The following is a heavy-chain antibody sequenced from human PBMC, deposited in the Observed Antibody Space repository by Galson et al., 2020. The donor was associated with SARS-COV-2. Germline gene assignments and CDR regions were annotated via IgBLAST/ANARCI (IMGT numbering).Heavy chain of an antibody. Sequence: ASVKVSCKASGYSFTNYAMHWVRQAPGQRLEWMGWINAGNGDTKYSHKFQDRLTITRDTSASTSYMELTSLRSEDTAVYYCARDRSEYDYWGQGTLVTVSS. CDR3: ARDRSEYDY. CDR2: INAGNGDT. J-gene: IGHJ4*02. CDR1: GYSFTNYA. D-gene: IGHD6-6*01. V-gene: IGHV1-3*01.